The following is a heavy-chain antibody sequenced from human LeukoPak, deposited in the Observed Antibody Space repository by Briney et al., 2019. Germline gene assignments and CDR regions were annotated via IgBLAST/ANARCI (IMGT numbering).Heavy chain of an antibody. V-gene: IGHV4-4*09. Sequence: SETLFLTCTVSGGSVGGSYWTWIRQPPGGGLQWIGFIFSSGGTNYNPSLKSRVAISTDTSKNQVSLRVTSVTAADTAVYYCATGGAYTSGWYNIWGQGTLVSVSS. D-gene: IGHD6-19*01. J-gene: IGHJ4*02. CDR1: GGSVGGSY. CDR2: IFSSGGT. CDR3: ATGGAYTSGWYNI.